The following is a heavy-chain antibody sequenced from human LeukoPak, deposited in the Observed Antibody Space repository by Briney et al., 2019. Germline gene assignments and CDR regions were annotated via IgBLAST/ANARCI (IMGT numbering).Heavy chain of an antibody. J-gene: IGHJ5*02. CDR2: INHSGST. CDR3: ARGRSRQQLVRGRWFDP. Sequence: SETLSLTCAVYGGSFSGYYRSWIRQPPGKGLEWIGEINHSGSTNYNPSLKSRVTISVDTSKNQFSLKLSSVTAADTAVYYCARGRSRQQLVRGRWFDPWGQGTLVTVSS. CDR1: GGSFSGYY. V-gene: IGHV4-34*01. D-gene: IGHD6-13*01.